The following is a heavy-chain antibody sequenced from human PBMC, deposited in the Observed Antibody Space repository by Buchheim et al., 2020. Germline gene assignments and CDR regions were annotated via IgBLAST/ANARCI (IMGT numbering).Heavy chain of an antibody. Sequence: QVQLVESGGGVVQPGRSLRLSCAGPGSTFRSYGMHWVRQAPGKGLEWVAIVLYDGSNKYYTDSVKGRFTISRDNSKNTLYLQMNSLRAEDTAVYYCARDSHDLGKAFDMWGQGT. J-gene: IGHJ3*02. V-gene: IGHV3-33*01. CDR3: ARDSHDLGKAFDM. CDR2: VLYDGSNK. CDR1: GSTFRSYG. D-gene: IGHD7-27*01.